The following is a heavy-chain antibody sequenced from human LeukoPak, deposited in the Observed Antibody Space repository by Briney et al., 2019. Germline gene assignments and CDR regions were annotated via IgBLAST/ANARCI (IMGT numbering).Heavy chain of an antibody. V-gene: IGHV1-2*02. J-gene: IGHJ3*02. CDR2: INPTIGGT. Sequence: ASVKVSCKASGYTFTGYYMHWVRQAPGQGLEWMGWINPTIGGTNYAQKFQGRVTMTRDTSISTAYMELSRLRSDDTAVYYCARESPYDILTGYYSHDAFDIWGQGTMVTVSS. CDR1: GYTFTGYY. CDR3: ARESPYDILTGYYSHDAFDI. D-gene: IGHD3-9*01.